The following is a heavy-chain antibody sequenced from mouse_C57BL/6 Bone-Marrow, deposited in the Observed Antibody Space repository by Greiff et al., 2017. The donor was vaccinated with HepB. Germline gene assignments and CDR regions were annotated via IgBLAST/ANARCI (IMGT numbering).Heavy chain of an antibody. Sequence: EVNVVESGGGLVKPGGSLKLSCAASGFTFSSYAMSWVRQTPEKRLEWVATISDGGSYTYYPDNVKGRFTISRDNAKNNLYLQMSHLKSEDTAMYYCARDQGYGKGFAYWGQGTLVTVSA. D-gene: IGHD2-1*01. CDR3: ARDQGYGKGFAY. CDR1: GFTFSSYA. CDR2: ISDGGSYT. V-gene: IGHV5-4*01. J-gene: IGHJ3*01.